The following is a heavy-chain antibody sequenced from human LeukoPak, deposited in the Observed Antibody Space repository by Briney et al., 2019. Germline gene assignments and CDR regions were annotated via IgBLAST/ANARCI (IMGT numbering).Heavy chain of an antibody. D-gene: IGHD3-10*01. CDR3: ARAQPDYGSGSYYNNY. CDR1: GFTFSSYW. J-gene: IGHJ4*02. Sequence: GGSLRLSCAASGFTFSSYWMSWVRQAPGKGLEWVAIIKQDGSEEYYVDSVKGRFTISRDNAKNSLYLQMNSLRAEDTAVYYCARAQPDYGSGSYYNNYWGQGTLVTVSS. CDR2: IKQDGSEE. V-gene: IGHV3-7*01.